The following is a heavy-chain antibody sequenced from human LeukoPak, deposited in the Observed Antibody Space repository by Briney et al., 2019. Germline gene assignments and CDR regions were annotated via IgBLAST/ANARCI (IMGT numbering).Heavy chain of an antibody. CDR2: INPNSGGT. CDR1: GYTITGYY. V-gene: IGHV1-2*02. Sequence: GASVKVSCKASGYTITGYYMHWVRQAPGQGLEWMGWINPNSGGTNYAQKFQGRVTMTRDTSISTAYMELSRLRSDDTAVYYCASHIVVVPAAIREDEFDPWGQGTLVTVSS. CDR3: ASHIVVVPAAIREDEFDP. J-gene: IGHJ5*02. D-gene: IGHD2-2*02.